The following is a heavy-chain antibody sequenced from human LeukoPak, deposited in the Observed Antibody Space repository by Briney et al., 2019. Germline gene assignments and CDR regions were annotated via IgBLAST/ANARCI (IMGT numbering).Heavy chain of an antibody. CDR2: ISYDGSNK. J-gene: IGHJ4*02. D-gene: IGHD2-8*01. Sequence: GGSLRLSCAASGFTFSSYAMHWVRQAPGKGLEWVAVISYDGSNKYYADSVKGRFTISRDNSKNTLYLQMNSLRAEDTAVYYCAREARILYPLDYWGQEPLVTAPS. CDR3: AREARILYPLDY. CDR1: GFTFSSYA. V-gene: IGHV3-30-3*01.